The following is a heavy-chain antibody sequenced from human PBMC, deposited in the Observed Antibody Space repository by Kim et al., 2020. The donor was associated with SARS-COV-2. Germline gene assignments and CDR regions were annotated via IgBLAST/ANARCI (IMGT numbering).Heavy chain of an antibody. CDR3: ARGGYCSGDRCRRYNYLGMDV. D-gene: IGHD2-15*01. J-gene: IGHJ6*02. CDR1: GFTFSTYS. Sequence: GGSLRLSCAASGFTFSTYSIHWVRQAPGKGLECVAAISFDGSEKYYVDSVKGRFTISRDISRNTLYLEMSSLRVEDTAVYYCARGGYCSGDRCRRYNYLGMDVWGQGTTVTVAS. V-gene: IGHV3-30*04. CDR2: ISFDGSEK.